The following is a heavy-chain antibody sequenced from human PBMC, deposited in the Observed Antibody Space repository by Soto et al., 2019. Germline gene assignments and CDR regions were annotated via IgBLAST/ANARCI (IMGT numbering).Heavy chain of an antibody. Sequence: GGSLRLSCAASGFTFSSYAMSWVRQAPGKGLEWVSAISGSGGSTDYADSVKGRFTISRDNSKNTLYLQMNSLRAEDTAVYYCAKVRQYQLLFPSSPDYWGQGTLVTVSS. V-gene: IGHV3-23*01. J-gene: IGHJ4*02. CDR3: AKVRQYQLLFPSSPDY. CDR2: ISGSGGST. D-gene: IGHD2-2*01. CDR1: GFTFSSYA.